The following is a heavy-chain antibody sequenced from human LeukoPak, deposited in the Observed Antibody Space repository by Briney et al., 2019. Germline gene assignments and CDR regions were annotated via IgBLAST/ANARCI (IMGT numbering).Heavy chain of an antibody. CDR1: GYTFTSYY. CDR2: INPSGGST. CDR3: ARAYYGSGSYPLFDP. V-gene: IGHV1-46*01. J-gene: IGHJ5*02. D-gene: IGHD3-10*01. Sequence: GASVKVSCKASGYTFTSYYMHWVRQAPGQGLEWMGIINPSGGSTSYAQKFQGRVTMTRDTSTSTVYMELSSLRSEDTAVYYCARAYYGSGSYPLFDPWGQGTLVTVSS.